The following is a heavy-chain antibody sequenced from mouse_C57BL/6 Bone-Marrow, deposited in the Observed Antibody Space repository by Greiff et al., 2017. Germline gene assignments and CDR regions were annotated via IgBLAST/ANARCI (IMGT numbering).Heavy chain of an antibody. CDR2: IWRGGST. Sequence: VKLQESGPGLVQPSQSLSITCTVSGFSLTSYGVHWVRQSPGKGLEWLGVIWRGGSTDYNAAFMSRLSITKDNSKSQVFFKMNSLQADDTAIYYCAKNYYGSRNAMDYWGQGTSVTVSS. CDR3: AKNYYGSRNAMDY. D-gene: IGHD1-1*01. CDR1: GFSLTSYG. J-gene: IGHJ4*01. V-gene: IGHV2-5*01.